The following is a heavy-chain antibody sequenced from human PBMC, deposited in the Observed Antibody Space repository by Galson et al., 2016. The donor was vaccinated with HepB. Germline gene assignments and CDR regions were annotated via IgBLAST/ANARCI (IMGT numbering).Heavy chain of an antibody. V-gene: IGHV3-53*01. CDR1: GFSVTSHY. CDR3: ARDSYYGSGILND. D-gene: IGHD3-10*01. CDR2: VYSGGSA. Sequence: SLRLSCAASGFSVTSHYMTWVRQAPGKGLQWVSVVYSGGSAYYADSVKGRFTISRDHSKNTLYLQMNSLRVEDTAVYYCARDSYYGSGILNDWGQGTLVTVSS. J-gene: IGHJ4*02.